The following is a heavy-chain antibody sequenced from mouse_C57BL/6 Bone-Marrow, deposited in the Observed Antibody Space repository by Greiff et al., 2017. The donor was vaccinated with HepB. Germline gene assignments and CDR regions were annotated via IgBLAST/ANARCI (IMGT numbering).Heavy chain of an antibody. CDR1: GYTFTSYW. Sequence: QVQLKQPGAELVKPGASVKLSCKASGYTFTSYWMHWVKQRPGQGLEWIRMIHPNSGSTNYNEKFKSKATLTVDKSSSTAYMQLSSLTSEDSAVYYCAKHYYGSSYDWGQGTTLTVSS. J-gene: IGHJ2*01. CDR3: AKHYYGSSYD. D-gene: IGHD1-1*01. V-gene: IGHV1-64*01. CDR2: IHPNSGST.